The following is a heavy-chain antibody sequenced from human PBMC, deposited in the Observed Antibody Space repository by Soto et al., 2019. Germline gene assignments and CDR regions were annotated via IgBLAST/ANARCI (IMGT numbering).Heavy chain of an antibody. Sequence: SSETLSLTCTVSGGSITTAGYSWSWIRQPPGKALEWIGYVYHTGNAYPKPSLKSRVTISLDRSKNQFSLKMTSVTAADTALYYIHCRPFDSGGLFVWGQGTTVSV. J-gene: IGHJ6*02. CDR1: GGSITTAGYS. D-gene: IGHD3-16*01. CDR3: HCRPFDSGGLFV. CDR2: VYHTGNA. V-gene: IGHV4-30-2*01.